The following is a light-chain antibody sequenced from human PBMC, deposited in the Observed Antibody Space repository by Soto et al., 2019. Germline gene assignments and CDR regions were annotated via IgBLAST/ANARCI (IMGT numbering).Light chain of an antibody. V-gene: IGKV1-39*01. CDR1: QDINVY. CDR2: SAS. J-gene: IGKJ2*03. Sequence: IQMTQSPSSVSASIGYTVTITCRASQDINVYLNWYRQKPGEVPKLLIYSASTLHSGVPSRFTGSGSETDFTLTIRSLQPEDFATYYCQHGYGAPYSFGQGTKVDIK. CDR3: QHGYGAPYS.